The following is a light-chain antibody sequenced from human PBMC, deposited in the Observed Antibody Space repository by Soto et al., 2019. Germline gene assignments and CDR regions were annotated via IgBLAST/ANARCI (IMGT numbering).Light chain of an antibody. Sequence: EIVMTQSPATLSVSPGERATLSCRASQSVSSKLAWYQQKPGQAPRLLIYGASTRATGIPARFSGSGSGTEFTLTISSLQSEDFAVYYCQQYNNWPPLTFGGGTKLDIK. CDR1: QSVSSK. V-gene: IGKV3-15*01. J-gene: IGKJ4*01. CDR2: GAS. CDR3: QQYNNWPPLT.